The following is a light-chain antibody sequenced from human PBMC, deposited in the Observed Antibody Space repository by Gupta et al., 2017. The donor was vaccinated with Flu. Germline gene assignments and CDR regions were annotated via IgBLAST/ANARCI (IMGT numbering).Light chain of an antibody. Sequence: DIQMTQSPSSLSASVGDRVTITCQASQDISNYLNWYQQKPGKAPKLLIYDASNLETGVPARFSGSGSGTDFTFTISSVQPEDIATYYCQQYVKGALTFGEGTKVEIK. V-gene: IGKV1-33*01. CDR3: QQYVKGALT. CDR1: QDISNY. J-gene: IGKJ4*01. CDR2: DAS.